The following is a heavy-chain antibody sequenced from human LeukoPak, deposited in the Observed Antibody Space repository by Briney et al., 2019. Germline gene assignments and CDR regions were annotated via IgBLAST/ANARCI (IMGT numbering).Heavy chain of an antibody. CDR2: ISSSGSTI. V-gene: IGHV3-48*03. J-gene: IGHJ4*02. CDR3: AREEGSGYYPPFDY. Sequence: GGSLRLSCAASGFTFSSYEMNWVRQAPGKGLEWVSYISSSGSTIYYADSVKGRFTISRDNAKNLLYLQMNSLRAEDTAVYYCAREEGSGYYPPFDYWGQGTLVTVSS. D-gene: IGHD3-22*01. CDR1: GFTFSSYE.